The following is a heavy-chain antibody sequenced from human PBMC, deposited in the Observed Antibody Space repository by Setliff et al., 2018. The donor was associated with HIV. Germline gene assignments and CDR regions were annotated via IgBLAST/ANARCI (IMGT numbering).Heavy chain of an antibody. Sequence: GASVKVSCKTSGDTFTTYFMHWVRQAPGKGLEWMGRVDPEDGETIYAERFRGRISLTVDKSTGTAYMELNRLRSGDTAVYYCGTVRIAVPDDFDFWGQGTLVTVSS. D-gene: IGHD6-19*01. CDR3: GTVRIAVPDDFDF. CDR2: VDPEDGET. J-gene: IGHJ4*02. V-gene: IGHV1-69-2*01. CDR1: GDTFTTYF.